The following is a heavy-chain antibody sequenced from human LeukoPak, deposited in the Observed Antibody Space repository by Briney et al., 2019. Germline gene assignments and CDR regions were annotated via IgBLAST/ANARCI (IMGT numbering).Heavy chain of an antibody. CDR3: AKAQGGDYYGSGSFFDY. CDR1: GFTFDDYA. J-gene: IGHJ4*02. Sequence: GRSLRLSCAASGFTFDDYAMHWVRQAPGKGLEWVSGISWNSGSIGYADSVKGRFTISRDNAKNSLYLQMNSLRAEDTALYYCAKAQGGDYYGSGSFFDYWGQGTLVTVSS. V-gene: IGHV3-9*01. D-gene: IGHD3-10*01. CDR2: ISWNSGSI.